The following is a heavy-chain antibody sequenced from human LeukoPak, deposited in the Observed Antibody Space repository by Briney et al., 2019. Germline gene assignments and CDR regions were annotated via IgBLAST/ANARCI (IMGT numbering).Heavy chain of an antibody. CDR2: IYYSGST. CDR3: ARRATGSGWYGFS. V-gene: IGHV4-39*01. D-gene: IGHD6-19*01. J-gene: IGHJ4*02. CDR1: GGSISSSSYY. Sequence: SETLSLTCTVSGGSISSSSYYWGWIRQPPGKGLEWIGSIYYSGSTYYNPSLKSRVTISVDTSKNQFSLKLSSVTAADTAVYYCARRATGSGWYGFSWGQGTLVTVSS.